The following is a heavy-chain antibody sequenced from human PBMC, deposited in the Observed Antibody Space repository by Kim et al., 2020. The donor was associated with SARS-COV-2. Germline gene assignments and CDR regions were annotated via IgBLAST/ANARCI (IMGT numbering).Heavy chain of an antibody. J-gene: IGHJ4*01. D-gene: IGHD2-21*02. Sequence: GGSLRLSCAASGFTFSSYGMHWVRQAPGKGLEWVAVISYDGSNKYYADSVKGRFTISRDNSKNTLYLQMNSLRAEDTAVYYCAKDQVVVVTAPCFDYWG. CDR2: ISYDGSNK. CDR3: AKDQVVVVTAPCFDY. V-gene: IGHV3-30*18. CDR1: GFTFSSYG.